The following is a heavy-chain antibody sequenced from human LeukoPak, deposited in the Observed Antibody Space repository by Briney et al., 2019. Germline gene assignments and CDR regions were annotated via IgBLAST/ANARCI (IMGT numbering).Heavy chain of an antibody. CDR2: IYSGGNT. J-gene: IGHJ4*02. Sequence: GGSLRLSHAASGLTVSCNYLSWVRQAPGKGLALVSIIYSGGNTYYAHSMKGRFTISRDNSKNTLYLQMNSLRADDTAVYLCARQRRYCNSDTCYSGHDYWGQGTLVTVSS. CDR1: GLTVSCNY. V-gene: IGHV3-53*01. D-gene: IGHD2-15*01. CDR3: ARQRRYCNSDTCYSGHDY.